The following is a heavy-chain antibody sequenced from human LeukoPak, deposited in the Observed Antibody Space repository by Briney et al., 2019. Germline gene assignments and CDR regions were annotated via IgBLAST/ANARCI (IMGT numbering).Heavy chain of an antibody. CDR2: IIPIFGTA. D-gene: IGHD6-13*01. J-gene: IGHJ4*02. CDR3: AREGRYRSRRFAY. Sequence: SVKVSCKASGGTFSSYAISWVRQAPGQGLEWMGGIIPIFGTANYAQKFQGRVTITADKSTSTAYMELSSLRSEDTAVYYCAREGRYRSRRFAYWGQGTPVTVSS. V-gene: IGHV1-69*06. CDR1: GGTFSSYA.